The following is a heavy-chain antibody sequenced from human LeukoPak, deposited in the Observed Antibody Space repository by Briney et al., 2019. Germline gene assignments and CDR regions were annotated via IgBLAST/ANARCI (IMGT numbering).Heavy chain of an antibody. CDR1: GYTFTGYY. CDR2: SNPNSGGT. J-gene: IGHJ3*02. Sequence: ASVKVSCKASGYTFTGYYMHWVRQAPGQGLEWMGWSNPNSGGTNYAQKFQGRVTMTRDTSISTAYMELSRLRSDDTAVYYYASLVVPAASNAFDIWGQGTMVTVSS. D-gene: IGHD2-2*01. CDR3: ASLVVPAASNAFDI. V-gene: IGHV1-2*02.